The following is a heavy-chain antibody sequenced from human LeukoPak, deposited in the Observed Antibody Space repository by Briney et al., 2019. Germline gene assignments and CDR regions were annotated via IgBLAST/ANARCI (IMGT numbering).Heavy chain of an antibody. Sequence: NPSETLSLTCTVPGGSISSYYWSWIRQPPGKGLEWIGYIYYSGSTNYNPSLKSRVTISVDTSKNQFSLKLSSVTAADTAVYYCARDADSYGFDYWGQGTLVTVSS. V-gene: IGHV4-59*01. D-gene: IGHD5-18*01. CDR2: IYYSGST. CDR3: ARDADSYGFDY. J-gene: IGHJ4*02. CDR1: GGSISSYY.